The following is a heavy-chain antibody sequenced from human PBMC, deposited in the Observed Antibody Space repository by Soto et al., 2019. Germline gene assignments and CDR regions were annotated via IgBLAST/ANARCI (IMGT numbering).Heavy chain of an antibody. CDR3: AKGRGQNWNFDY. J-gene: IGHJ4*02. CDR1: GFTFSSYA. CDR2: ISGSGGTA. D-gene: IGHD1-1*01. V-gene: IGHV3-23*01. Sequence: EVQLLESGGGSVQPGGSLRLSCAASGFTFSSYAMHWVRRPPGQGLEWVSSISGSGGTAYYADSVKGRFSISRDSLVNTLYLQMNSLRAEDTAVYYCAKGRGQNWNFDYWGQETLVTVSP.